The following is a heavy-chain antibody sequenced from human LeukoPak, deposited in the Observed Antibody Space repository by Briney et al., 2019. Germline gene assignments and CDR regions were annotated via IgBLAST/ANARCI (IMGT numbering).Heavy chain of an antibody. CDR1: GGSISSYY. Sequence: PSETLSLTCTVSGGSISSYYWSWIRQPPGKGLEWIGYIYYSGSTNYNPSLKSRVTISVDTSKNQFSLKLSSVTAADTAVYYCARLKARDAFDIWGQGTMVTVPS. V-gene: IGHV4-59*08. J-gene: IGHJ3*02. CDR2: IYYSGST. CDR3: ARLKARDAFDI.